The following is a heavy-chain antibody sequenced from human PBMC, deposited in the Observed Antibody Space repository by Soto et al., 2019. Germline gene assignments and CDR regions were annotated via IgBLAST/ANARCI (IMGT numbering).Heavy chain of an antibody. CDR2: IDPSGSYT. CDR1: GYSFTSYW. D-gene: IGHD1-26*01. V-gene: IGHV5-10-1*01. CDR3: AREGRSGSYFLDP. J-gene: IGHJ5*02. Sequence: GESLKISCKGSGYSFTSYWISWVRQMPGKGLEWMGRIDPSGSYTNYSPSFQGHVTISADKSISTAYLQWSSLKASDTAMYYCAREGRSGSYFLDPWGQGTLVTVSS.